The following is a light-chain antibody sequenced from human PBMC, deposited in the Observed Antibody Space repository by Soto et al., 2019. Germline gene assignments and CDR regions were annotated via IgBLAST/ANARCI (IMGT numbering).Light chain of an antibody. Sequence: EIEMTQSPATLSVSPGGRATLSCRASQSVRSNLAWYQQRPGQAPRLLIYGASSRATGIPARFSGSGSGTEFTLTISSLQSEDFAVYYCQEYNNWPPYTFGQGTKLEIK. V-gene: IGKV3-15*01. CDR2: GAS. CDR3: QEYNNWPPYT. J-gene: IGKJ2*01. CDR1: QSVRSN.